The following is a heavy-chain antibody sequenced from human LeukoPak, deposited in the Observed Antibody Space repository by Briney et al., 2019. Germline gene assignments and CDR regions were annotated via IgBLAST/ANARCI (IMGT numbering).Heavy chain of an antibody. CDR2: ISSSSYI. V-gene: IGHV3-21*01. CDR3: ARDETTYYYDSSGYSI. Sequence: GGSLRLSCAASGFTFSNYSMNWVRQAPGKGLEWVSSISSSSYIYYADSVKGRFTISRDNAKNSLYLQMNSLRAEDTAVYYCARDETTYYYDSSGYSIWGQGTMVTVSS. CDR1: GFTFSNYS. J-gene: IGHJ3*02. D-gene: IGHD3-22*01.